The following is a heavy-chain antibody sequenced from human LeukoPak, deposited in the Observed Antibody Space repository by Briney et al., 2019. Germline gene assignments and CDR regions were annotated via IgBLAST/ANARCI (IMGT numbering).Heavy chain of an antibody. CDR1: GGSFSGYY. D-gene: IGHD3-10*01. CDR2: INHSGST. J-gene: IGHJ6*03. CDR3: ARRLGRKFGERFYYYHYMDV. Sequence: SGTLSLTCAVYGGSFSGYYWSWIRQPPGKGLEWIGEINHSGSTNYNPSLKSRVTISVDTSKNQFSLKLSSVTAADTAAYYCARRLGRKFGERFYYYHYMDVWGKGTTVTISS. V-gene: IGHV4-34*01.